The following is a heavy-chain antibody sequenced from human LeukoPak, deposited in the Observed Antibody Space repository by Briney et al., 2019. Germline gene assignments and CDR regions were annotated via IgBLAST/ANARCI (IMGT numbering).Heavy chain of an antibody. Sequence: GGSLRLSCAASGFTFSGYAMSWVRQAPGKGLEWVSAISGSGGSTYYADSVKGRFTISRDNSKNTLYLQMNSLRAEDTAVYYCAKWLSSGYYFFGYWGQGTLVTVSS. D-gene: IGHD3-22*01. J-gene: IGHJ4*02. CDR1: GFTFSGYA. V-gene: IGHV3-23*01. CDR3: AKWLSSGYYFFGY. CDR2: ISGSGGST.